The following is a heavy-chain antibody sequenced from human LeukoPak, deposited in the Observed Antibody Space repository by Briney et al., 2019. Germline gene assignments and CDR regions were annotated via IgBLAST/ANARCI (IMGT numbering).Heavy chain of an antibody. Sequence: SETLSLTCTVSGGSISSGSYYWSWIRQPAGKGLEWIGRIYTSGSTNYNPSLKSRVTISVDTSKNQFSLKLSSVTAADTAVYYCARVRGSGIAAAAYYYYYMDVWGKGTTVTVSS. V-gene: IGHV4-61*02. D-gene: IGHD6-13*01. CDR1: GGSISSGSYY. CDR3: ARVRGSGIAAAAYYYYYMDV. J-gene: IGHJ6*03. CDR2: IYTSGST.